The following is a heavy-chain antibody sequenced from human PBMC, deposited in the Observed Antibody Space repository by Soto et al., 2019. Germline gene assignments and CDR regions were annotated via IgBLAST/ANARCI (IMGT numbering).Heavy chain of an antibody. CDR2: ISSSSSYT. Sequence: PGGSLRLSCAASGFTFSDYYMSWIRQAPGKGLEWVSYISSSSSYTNYADSVKGRFTISRDNAKNPLYLQMNSLRAEDTAVYYCARDSAAAGLSFDYWGQGTLVTVSS. V-gene: IGHV3-11*06. D-gene: IGHD6-13*01. CDR1: GFTFSDYY. CDR3: ARDSAAAGLSFDY. J-gene: IGHJ4*02.